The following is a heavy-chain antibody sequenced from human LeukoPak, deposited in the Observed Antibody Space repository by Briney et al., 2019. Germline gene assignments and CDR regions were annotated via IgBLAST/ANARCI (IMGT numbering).Heavy chain of an antibody. CDR1: GFTFSSYA. Sequence: GGSLRLSCAASGFTFSSYAMSWVRQTPGKGLEWVSAISGSGGSTYYADSVKGRFTISRDNSKNTLYLQMNSLKTEDTAVYYCTTAGGLLRFLEWSAPNWFDPWGQGTLVTVSS. D-gene: IGHD3-3*01. CDR3: TTAGGLLRFLEWSAPNWFDP. J-gene: IGHJ5*02. V-gene: IGHV3-23*01. CDR2: ISGSGGST.